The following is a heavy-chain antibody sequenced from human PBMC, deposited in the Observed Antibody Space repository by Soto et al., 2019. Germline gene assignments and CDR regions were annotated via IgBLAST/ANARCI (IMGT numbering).Heavy chain of an antibody. CDR1: GGXFSGYY. J-gene: IGHJ5*02. CDR3: ARDSDFWSGYYSRWFDP. CDR2: INHSGST. V-gene: IGHV4-34*01. D-gene: IGHD3-3*01. Sequence: SETLSLTCAVYGGXFSGYYWSWIRQPPGKGLEWIGEINHSGSTNYNPSLKSRVTISVDTSKNQFSLKLSSVTAADTAVYYCARDSDFWSGYYSRWFDPWGQGTLVTVSS.